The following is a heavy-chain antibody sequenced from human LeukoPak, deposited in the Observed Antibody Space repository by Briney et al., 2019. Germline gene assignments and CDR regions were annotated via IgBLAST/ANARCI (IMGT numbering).Heavy chain of an antibody. J-gene: IGHJ4*02. CDR1: GGSFSGYY. CDR3: ARRKLLWFGEPLYFDY. D-gene: IGHD3-10*01. Sequence: SETLSLTCAVYGGSFSGYYWSWIRQPPGKGLEWIGEINHSGSTNYSPSLKSQVTISVDTSKNQFSLKLSSVTAADTAVYYCARRKLLWFGEPLYFDYWGQGTLVTVSS. CDR2: INHSGST. V-gene: IGHV4-34*01.